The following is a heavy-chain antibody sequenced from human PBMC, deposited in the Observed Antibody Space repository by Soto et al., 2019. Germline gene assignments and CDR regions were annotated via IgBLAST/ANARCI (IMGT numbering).Heavy chain of an antibody. V-gene: IGHV3-30*18. CDR1: GFTFSSYG. CDR2: ISYDGRNK. D-gene: IGHD1-26*01. J-gene: IGHJ4*02. CDR3: AKVPTTVGDDY. Sequence: QVQLVESGGGVVQPGRSLRLSCAASGFTFSSYGMHWVRQAPGKGLEWVAVISYDGRNKYYADSVKGRFTISRDNSKNTLYLQMNSLRAEDTAVYYCAKVPTTVGDDYWGQGTLVTVSS.